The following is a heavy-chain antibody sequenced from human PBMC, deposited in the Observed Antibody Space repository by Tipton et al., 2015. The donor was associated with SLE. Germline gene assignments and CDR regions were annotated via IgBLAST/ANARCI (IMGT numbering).Heavy chain of an antibody. CDR3: ARTRGVLSPRDFDN. V-gene: IGHV4-59*01. D-gene: IGHD2-8*01. Sequence: TLSLTCTVSGDSISTYYWSWIRQPPGKGLEWIGYIFHSGITNFNPSLRSRVTMSVDASKSQFSLRLNSVTATDTAVYYCARTRGVLSPRDFDNWGQGTLVTVSS. J-gene: IGHJ4*02. CDR2: IFHSGIT. CDR1: GDSISTYY.